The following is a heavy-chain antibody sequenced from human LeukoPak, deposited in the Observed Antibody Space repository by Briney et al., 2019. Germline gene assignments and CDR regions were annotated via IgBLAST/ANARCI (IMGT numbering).Heavy chain of an antibody. Sequence: GGSLRLSCTTSGFTFSSYGLHWVRQAPGKGLEWVADIWYHGRNQYYADSVEGRFTISRDNSKSTLYLQMNSLRVEDTAVYFCGRDLAVGRPSFDSWGQGTLVTVSS. CDR3: GRDLAVGRPSFDS. CDR1: GFTFSSYG. D-gene: IGHD3/OR15-3a*01. V-gene: IGHV3-33*01. CDR2: IWYHGRNQ. J-gene: IGHJ4*02.